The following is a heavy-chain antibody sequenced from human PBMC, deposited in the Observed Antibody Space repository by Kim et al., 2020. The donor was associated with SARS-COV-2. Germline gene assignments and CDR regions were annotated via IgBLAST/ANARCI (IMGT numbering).Heavy chain of an antibody. Sequence: YYAASVKGRFTISRDNSKNTLYLQMTSLRAEDTAVYYCATQAMVYYYGMDVWGQGTTVTVSS. V-gene: IGHV3-33*01. CDR3: ATQAMVYYYGMDV. D-gene: IGHD5-18*01. J-gene: IGHJ6*02.